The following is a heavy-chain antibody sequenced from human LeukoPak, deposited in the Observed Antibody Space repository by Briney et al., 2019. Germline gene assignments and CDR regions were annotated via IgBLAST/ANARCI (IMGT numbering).Heavy chain of an antibody. CDR3: ARNPYYDFWSGLNWFDP. J-gene: IGHJ5*02. V-gene: IGHV1-18*01. CDR2: ISAYNGNT. CDR1: GYTFTSYG. Sequence: GASVKVSCKASGYTFTSYGISWVRQAPGQGLEWMGWISAYNGNTNYAQKLQGRVTMTTDTSTSTAYMELRSLRSDDTAVYYCARNPYYDFWSGLNWFDPWGQGTLVTVSS. D-gene: IGHD3-3*01.